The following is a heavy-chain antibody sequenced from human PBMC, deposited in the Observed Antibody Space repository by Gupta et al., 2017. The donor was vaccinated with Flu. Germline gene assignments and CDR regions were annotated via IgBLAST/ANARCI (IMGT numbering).Heavy chain of an antibody. CDR2: MKEDGSGK. D-gene: IGHD2-15*01. CDR3: ATVGGTRGESADSRYRWFDP. J-gene: IGHJ5*01. Sequence: EVQLVESGGGLVQPGRSLRLSCAVSGFSSSSKWMSWVRQALGKGLEWVASMKEDGSGKDYVDSVRGRFTIAGDNAKNSLYLQMNSMRVEDTDGYFCATVGGTRGESADSRYRWFDPWGQGTLVIVSS. CDR1: GFSSSSKW. V-gene: IGHV3-7*01.